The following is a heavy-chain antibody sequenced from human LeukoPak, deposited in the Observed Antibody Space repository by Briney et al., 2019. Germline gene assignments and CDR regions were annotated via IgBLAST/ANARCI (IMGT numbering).Heavy chain of an antibody. D-gene: IGHD5-18*01. J-gene: IGHJ4*02. CDR3: ARAPGMGASIDY. V-gene: IGHV4-59*01. Sequence: IGYMFYSGSTNYNPSLKSRVTISVDTSKNQFSLRLSSVTAADTAVYYCARAPGMGASIDYWGQGTLVTVSS. CDR2: MFYSGST.